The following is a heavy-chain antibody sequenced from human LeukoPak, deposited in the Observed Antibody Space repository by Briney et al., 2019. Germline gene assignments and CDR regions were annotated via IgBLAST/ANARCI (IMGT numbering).Heavy chain of an antibody. V-gene: IGHV4-30-4*01. Sequence: SETLSLTCTVSGGSISSGDYYWSWIRQPPGKGLEWIGYIYYSGSTYYNPSLKSRVTISVDTSKNQFSLKLSSVTAADTAVYYCARGLLGSGGDYWGQGTLVTVSS. CDR3: ARGLLGSGGDY. D-gene: IGHD6-19*01. CDR1: GGSISSGDYY. CDR2: IYYSGST. J-gene: IGHJ4*02.